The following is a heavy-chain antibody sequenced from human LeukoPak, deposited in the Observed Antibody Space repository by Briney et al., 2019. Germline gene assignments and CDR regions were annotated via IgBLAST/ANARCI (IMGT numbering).Heavy chain of an antibody. V-gene: IGHV3-21*01. J-gene: IGHJ3*02. CDR1: GFTFSSYS. CDR3: ASPHDFWSGYRSSRHHDAFDI. D-gene: IGHD3-3*01. CDR2: ISSSSSYI. Sequence: PGGSLRLSCAASGFTFSSYSMNWVRQAPGKGLEWVSSISSSSSYIYYADSVKGRFTISRDNAKNSLYLQMNSLRAEDTAVYYCASPHDFWSGYRSSRHHDAFDIWGQGTMVTVSS.